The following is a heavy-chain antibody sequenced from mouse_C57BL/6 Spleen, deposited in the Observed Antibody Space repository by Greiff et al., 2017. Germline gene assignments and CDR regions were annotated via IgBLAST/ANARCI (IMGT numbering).Heavy chain of an antibody. CDR3: AVGSYGSSHYAMDY. D-gene: IGHD1-1*01. J-gene: IGHJ4*01. V-gene: IGHV1-59*01. Sequence: VQLQQPGAELVRPGTSVKLSCKASGYTFTSYWMHWVKQRPGQGLEWIGVIDPSDSYTNYHQKFKGKATLTVDTSSSTAYMQLSSLTSEDSAVYYCAVGSYGSSHYAMDYWGQGTSVTVSS. CDR1: GYTFTSYW. CDR2: IDPSDSYT.